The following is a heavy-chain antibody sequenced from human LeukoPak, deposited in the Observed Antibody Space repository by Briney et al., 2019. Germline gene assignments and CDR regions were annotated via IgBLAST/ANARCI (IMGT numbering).Heavy chain of an antibody. D-gene: IGHD6-13*01. J-gene: IGHJ4*02. Sequence: PGGSLRLSCAASGFTFSSHAMSWVRRAPGMGLEWVSAITSGSGSNVYYTDSLKGRFTISRDNSKNTLYLHMNSLRAEDTAVYYCARHGSWSFDYWGQGTLLTVSA. CDR3: ARHGSWSFDY. V-gene: IGHV3-23*01. CDR2: ITSGSGSNV. CDR1: GFTFSSHA.